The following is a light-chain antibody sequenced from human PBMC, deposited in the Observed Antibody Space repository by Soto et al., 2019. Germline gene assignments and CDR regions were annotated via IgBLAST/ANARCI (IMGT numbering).Light chain of an antibody. J-gene: IGKJ4*01. Sequence: DIQMTQSPSTLSASVGNRVTITCRASQSISSWLAWYQQKPGKAPKLLIYDASSLESGVPSRFSGSGSGTEFTLTISSLQPDDFATYYCQQYNSYPNTFGGGTKVEIK. CDR1: QSISSW. CDR2: DAS. V-gene: IGKV1-5*01. CDR3: QQYNSYPNT.